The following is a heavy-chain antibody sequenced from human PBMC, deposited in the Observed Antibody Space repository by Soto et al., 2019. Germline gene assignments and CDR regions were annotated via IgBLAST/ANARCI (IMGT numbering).Heavy chain of an antibody. Sequence: PSETLSLTCAVSGASVSSTYWWSWVRQPPGKGPEWIGEINHRGSANYNPSLKSRVTMSLDISKSQFSLRLTSVTAADTSFFFCARYNAASGTYYFDYWGRGALVTVS. CDR3: ARYNAASGTYYFDY. CDR1: GASVSSTYW. V-gene: IGHV4-4*02. CDR2: INHRGSA. D-gene: IGHD6-13*01. J-gene: IGHJ4*02.